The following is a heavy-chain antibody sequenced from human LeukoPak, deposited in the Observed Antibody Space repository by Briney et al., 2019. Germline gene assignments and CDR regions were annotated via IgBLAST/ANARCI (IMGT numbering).Heavy chain of an antibody. CDR1: GFTFSSYW. V-gene: IGHV3-23*01. J-gene: IGHJ5*02. D-gene: IGHD3-22*01. CDR2: ISGSGGST. CDR3: AKTRGYYDSIFSDNWSDP. Sequence: GGSLRLSCAASGFTFSSYWMHWVRQAPGKGLEWVSAISGSGGSTYYADSVKGRFTISRDNSKNTLYLQMNSLRAEDTAVYYCAKTRGYYDSIFSDNWSDPWGQGTLVTVSS.